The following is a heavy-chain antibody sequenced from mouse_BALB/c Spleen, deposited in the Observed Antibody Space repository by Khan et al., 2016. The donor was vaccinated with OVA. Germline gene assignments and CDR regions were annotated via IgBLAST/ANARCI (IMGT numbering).Heavy chain of an antibody. D-gene: IGHD1-1*01. J-gene: IGHJ2*01. CDR1: GYTFTSYW. CDR3: ARRDYYAVDY. Sequence: QVQLQQSGAELAKPGASVKMSCKASGYTFTSYWMHWVKQRPGQGLEWIGYINPSTGYTEYNQKFKDKATLTADKSSSTAYMQLSSLTSEDSAVYYCARRDYYAVDYWGQGTTLTVSS. V-gene: IGHV1-7*01. CDR2: INPSTGYT.